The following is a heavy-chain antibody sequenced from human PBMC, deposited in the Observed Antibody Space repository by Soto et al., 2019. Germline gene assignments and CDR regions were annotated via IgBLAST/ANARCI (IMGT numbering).Heavy chain of an antibody. CDR2: ISYRGTT. Sequence: QVQLQESGPRLVKPSQDLSLTCTVSGGSIHSGAYHWSWVRQHPGKGLEWIGAISYRGTTYSNPSLQSRMTMSVDPSKTQLSLKLSSVTAADTAVYYCARMSATGTRWFDPWGPGTLVTVSS. J-gene: IGHJ5*02. D-gene: IGHD1-1*01. V-gene: IGHV4-31*03. CDR1: GGSIHSGAYH. CDR3: ARMSATGTRWFDP.